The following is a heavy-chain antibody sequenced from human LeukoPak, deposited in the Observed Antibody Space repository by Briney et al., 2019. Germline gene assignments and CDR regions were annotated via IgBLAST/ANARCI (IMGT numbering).Heavy chain of an antibody. CDR1: GFTFSSYS. J-gene: IGHJ4*02. CDR3: AQDYTGDPPYFHY. CDR2: ISSSSTTI. V-gene: IGHV3-48*01. Sequence: GGSLRLSCAASGFTFSSYSMNWVRQTPGKGLEWVSYISSSSTTIYYADSVKGRFTISRDNSKNTLFLQMHSLRAEDTAIYYCAQDYTGDPPYFHYWGQGTLITVSS. D-gene: IGHD2-8*02.